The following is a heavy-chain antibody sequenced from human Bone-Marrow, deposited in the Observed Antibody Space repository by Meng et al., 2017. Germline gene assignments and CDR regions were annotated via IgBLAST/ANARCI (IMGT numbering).Heavy chain of an antibody. CDR1: GFTVSSNY. CDR3: ARGIYGGNSYWYFDL. CDR2: IYSGGST. J-gene: IGHJ2*01. D-gene: IGHD4-23*01. Sequence: GESLKISCAASGFTVSSNYMSWVRQAPGKGLEWVSVIYSGGSTYYADSVKGRFTISRDNSKNTLYLQMNSLRAEDTAVYYCARGIYGGNSYWYFDLWGLGTLVTVSS. V-gene: IGHV3-66*02.